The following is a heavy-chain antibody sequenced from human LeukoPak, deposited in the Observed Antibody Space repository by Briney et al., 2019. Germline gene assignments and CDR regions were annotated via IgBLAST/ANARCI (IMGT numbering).Heavy chain of an antibody. J-gene: IGHJ4*02. Sequence: GRSLRLSCAASGFTFTTYGMHWVRQAPGKGLEWVAVIWYDGSNKYYADSVKGRFTISRDNSKNTLYLQMNSLRAEDTAVYYCAKDSRWLQLDYWGQGTLVTVSS. CDR1: GFTFTTYG. V-gene: IGHV3-33*06. CDR2: IWYDGSNK. D-gene: IGHD5-24*01. CDR3: AKDSRWLQLDY.